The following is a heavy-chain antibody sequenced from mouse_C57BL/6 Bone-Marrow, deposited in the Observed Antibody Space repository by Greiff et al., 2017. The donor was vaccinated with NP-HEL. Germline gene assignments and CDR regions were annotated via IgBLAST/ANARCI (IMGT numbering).Heavy chain of an antibody. J-gene: IGHJ3*01. CDR1: GFNIKDDY. Sequence: VQLQQSGAELVRPGASVKLSCTASGFNIKDDYMHWVKQRPEQGLEWIGWIDPENGDTEYASKFQGKATITADTSSNTAYLQLSSLTSEDTAVYYCTTERVGVRRRGFAYWGQGTLVTVSA. D-gene: IGHD2-14*01. V-gene: IGHV14-4*01. CDR3: TTERVGVRRRGFAY. CDR2: IDPENGDT.